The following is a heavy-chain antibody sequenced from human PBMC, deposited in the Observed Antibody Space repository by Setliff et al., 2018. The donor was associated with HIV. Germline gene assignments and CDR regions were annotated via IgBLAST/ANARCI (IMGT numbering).Heavy chain of an antibody. D-gene: IGHD6-19*01. Sequence: RASVKVSCKASGYIFTNYYVHWVRQAPGQGLEWMGIINPGGGTTSYPRKFRDKVTLTRDTSTSTVYMELTYLTSEDTAVYYCARAPPYSTGWGLDYWGQGTLVTVSS. V-gene: IGHV1-46*01. CDR2: INPGGGTT. CDR1: GYIFTNYY. J-gene: IGHJ4*02. CDR3: ARAPPYSTGWGLDY.